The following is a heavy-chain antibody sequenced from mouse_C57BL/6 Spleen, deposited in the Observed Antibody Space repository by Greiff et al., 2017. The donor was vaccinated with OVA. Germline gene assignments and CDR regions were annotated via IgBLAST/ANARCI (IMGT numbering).Heavy chain of an antibody. CDR3: TTEEYYYGSSWYFDV. CDR2: IDPEDGDT. CDR1: GFNIKDYY. D-gene: IGHD1-1*01. V-gene: IGHV14-1*01. J-gene: IGHJ1*03. Sequence: VQLKESGAELVRPGASVKLSCAASGFNIKDYYMHWVKQRPEQGLEWIGRIDPEDGDTEYAPKFQGKATMTADTSSNTAYLQLSSLTSEDTAVYYCTTEEYYYGSSWYFDVWGTGTTVTVSS.